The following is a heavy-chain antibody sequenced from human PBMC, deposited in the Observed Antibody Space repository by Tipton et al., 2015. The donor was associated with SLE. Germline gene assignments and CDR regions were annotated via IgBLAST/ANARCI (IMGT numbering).Heavy chain of an antibody. CDR1: GGSFSGYY. CDR3: ARGKDIVVARDAFDI. D-gene: IGHD2-15*01. CDR2: INHSGST. J-gene: IGHJ3*02. Sequence: TLSLTCAVYGGSFSGYYWSWIRQPPGKGLEWIGEINHSGSTNYNPSLKSRVTISVDTSKNQFSLKLSSVTAADTAVYYCARGKDIVVARDAFDIWGQGTMVTVSS. V-gene: IGHV4-34*01.